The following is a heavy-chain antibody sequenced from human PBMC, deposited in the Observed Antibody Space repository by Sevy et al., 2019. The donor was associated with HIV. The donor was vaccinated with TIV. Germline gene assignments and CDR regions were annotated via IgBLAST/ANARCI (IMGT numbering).Heavy chain of an antibody. J-gene: IGHJ4*02. Sequence: GGSLRLSFAASGFTFSSYNMNWVRQAPGKGLEWVSSITTSGTYYADSVQGRFTISRDNAKNSLYLQMNSLRAEDTAVYYCARNTGPDYWGQGTLVTVSS. CDR1: GFTFSSYN. CDR2: ITTSGT. CDR3: ARNTGPDY. D-gene: IGHD7-27*01. V-gene: IGHV3-21*01.